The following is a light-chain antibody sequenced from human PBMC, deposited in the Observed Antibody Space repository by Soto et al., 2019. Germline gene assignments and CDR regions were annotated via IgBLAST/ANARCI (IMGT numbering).Light chain of an antibody. CDR2: DAS. CDR1: QGISSY. J-gene: IGKJ5*01. Sequence: DIQMTQSPSSLSPSVGDRVTITCRASQGISSYLAWYQQKPGKAPKLLIYDASSLESGVPSRFSGSGSGTEFTLTISTLQPDEFATYYCQQYNSYPITFGQGTRLEIK. V-gene: IGKV1-5*01. CDR3: QQYNSYPIT.